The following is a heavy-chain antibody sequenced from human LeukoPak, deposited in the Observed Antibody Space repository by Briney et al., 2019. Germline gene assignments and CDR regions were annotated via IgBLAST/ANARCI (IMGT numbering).Heavy chain of an antibody. CDR3: ALLAVASDFDY. Sequence: GGSLRLSCAVSEFPFSFYEMNWVRQAPGKGLEWVSNIGSSGTNRYYADSVKGRFSISRDNAKSSLYLQMNSLRVEDTAVYYCALLAVASDFDYWGQGALITVSS. D-gene: IGHD6-19*01. V-gene: IGHV3-48*03. CDR2: IGSSGTNR. CDR1: EFPFSFYE. J-gene: IGHJ4*02.